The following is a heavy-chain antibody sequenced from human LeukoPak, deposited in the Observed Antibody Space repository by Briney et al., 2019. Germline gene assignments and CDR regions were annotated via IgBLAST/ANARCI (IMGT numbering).Heavy chain of an antibody. J-gene: IGHJ4*02. CDR1: GGSISSGDYY. CDR3: ARDRKAVATIYFDY. Sequence: SETLSLTCTVSGGSISSGDYYWSWIRQPAGKGLEWIGRIYTSGSTNYNPSLKSRVTMSVDTSKIQFSLKLSSVTAADTAVYYCARDRKAVATIYFDYWGQGTLVTVSS. D-gene: IGHD5-12*01. V-gene: IGHV4-61*02. CDR2: IYTSGST.